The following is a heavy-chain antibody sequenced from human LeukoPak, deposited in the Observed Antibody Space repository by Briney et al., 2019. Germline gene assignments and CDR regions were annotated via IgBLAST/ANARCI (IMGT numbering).Heavy chain of an antibody. CDR2: ISSSSSYI. CDR3: AGEDGVAGLDY. V-gene: IGHV3-21*01. D-gene: IGHD6-19*01. Sequence: GGSLRLSCAASGFTFSSYSMNWVRQAPGKGLEWVSSISSSSSYIYYADSVKGRLTTSRDNAKNSLYLQMNSLRAEDTAVYYCAGEDGVAGLDYWGQGTLVTVSS. CDR1: GFTFSSYS. J-gene: IGHJ4*02.